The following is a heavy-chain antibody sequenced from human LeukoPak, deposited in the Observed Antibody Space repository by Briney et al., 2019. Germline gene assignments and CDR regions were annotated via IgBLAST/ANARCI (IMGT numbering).Heavy chain of an antibody. V-gene: IGHV4-30-2*01. CDR1: GGSISSGHSS. D-gene: IGHD6-13*01. CDR3: AMGARYSSSWYTSWYFDL. Sequence: SQTLSLTCAVSGGSISSGHSSWNWFRQPPGKGLEWIGYIYHSGSTYYNPSLKSRVAISVDKSKNQFSLKLRSVTAADTAVYYCAMGARYSSSWYTSWYFDLWGRGTLVTVSS. J-gene: IGHJ2*01. CDR2: IYHSGST.